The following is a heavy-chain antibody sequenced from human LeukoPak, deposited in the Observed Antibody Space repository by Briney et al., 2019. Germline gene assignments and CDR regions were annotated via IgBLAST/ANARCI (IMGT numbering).Heavy chain of an antibody. CDR3: ARGDIVVVPAAMGIAVARNYYGMDV. CDR1: GYTFTSYG. D-gene: IGHD2-2*01. V-gene: IGHV1-2*02. J-gene: IGHJ6*02. CDR2: INPNSGGT. Sequence: ASVKVSCKASGYTFTSYGISWARQAPGQGLEWMGWINPNSGGTNYAQKFQGRVTMTRDTSISTAYMELSRLRSDDTAVYYCARGDIVVVPAAMGIAVARNYYGMDVWGQGTTVTVSS.